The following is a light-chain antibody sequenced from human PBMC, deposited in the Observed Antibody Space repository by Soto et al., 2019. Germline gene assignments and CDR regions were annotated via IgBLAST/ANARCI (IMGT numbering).Light chain of an antibody. CDR2: GAS. CDR3: KQTSAFHRN. Sequence: DIQRPPSHSSVSAAVVYILPITFLASRDISNSLAWYQQTPGKAQKLILRGASSLHRGVKSRFSGGGAGTEFTLTVRSMQPEDFATYYCKQTSAFHRNFG. V-gene: IGKV1-12*01. J-gene: IGKJ3*01. CDR1: RDISNS.